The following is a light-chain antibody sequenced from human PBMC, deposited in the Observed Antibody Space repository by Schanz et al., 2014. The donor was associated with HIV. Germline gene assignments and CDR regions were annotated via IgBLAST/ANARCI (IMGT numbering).Light chain of an antibody. CDR2: GAS. CDR1: QTVSNN. J-gene: IGKJ5*01. Sequence: EIVMTQSPGTLSVSPGERATLSCRASQTVSNNLAWYQQKPGQAPRLLIYGASTRVTGIPARFSGSGSGTEFPLTISSLQSEDFAVYYCQQYNDWPPITFGQGTRLEIK. V-gene: IGKV3-15*01. CDR3: QQYNDWPPIT.